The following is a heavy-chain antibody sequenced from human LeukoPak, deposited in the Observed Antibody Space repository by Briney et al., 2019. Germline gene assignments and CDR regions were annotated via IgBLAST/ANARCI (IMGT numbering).Heavy chain of an antibody. J-gene: IGHJ5*02. CDR3: TSGVYNSSWYWFDP. CDR2: INPNSGGT. V-gene: IGHV1-2*06. Sequence: ASVKVSCKASGYTFTSYGISWVRQAPGQGLEWMGRINPNSGGTNYAQKFQGRVTMTRDTSISTANMELSRLRSDDTAVYYCTSGVYNSSWYWFDPWGQGTLVTVSS. CDR1: GYTFTSYG. D-gene: IGHD6-13*01.